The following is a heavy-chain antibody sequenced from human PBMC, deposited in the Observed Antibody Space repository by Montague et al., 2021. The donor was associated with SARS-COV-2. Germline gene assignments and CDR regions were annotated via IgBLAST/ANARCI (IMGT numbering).Heavy chain of an antibody. CDR3: ALGWGSGYCPL. D-gene: IGHD5-12*01. CDR1: GGSFSPYA. J-gene: IGHJ4*02. V-gene: IGHV4-34*01. CDR2: NNFKGIT. Sequence: SETLSLTCCVSGGSFSPYAWTWMRQPPGKGLEWIGENNFKGITNYTPSLKSRVTISGDTSKRQFSLILTNVTAADTAVYYCALGWGSGYCPLWGQGSLVIVSS.